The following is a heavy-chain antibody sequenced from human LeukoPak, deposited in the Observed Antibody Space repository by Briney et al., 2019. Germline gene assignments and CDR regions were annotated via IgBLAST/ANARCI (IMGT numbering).Heavy chain of an antibody. CDR2: INPNSGGT. D-gene: IGHD3-10*01. CDR1: GYTFTGYY. J-gene: IGHJ6*03. CDR3: ARGDGSGSYSYYYYMDV. Sequence: ASVKVSCKASGYTFTGYYMHWVRQAPGQGLEWMGWINPNSGGTNYAQKFQGRVTMTRDTSISTAYMELSRLRSDDTAVYYCARGDGSGSYSYYYYMDVWGKGTTVTISS. V-gene: IGHV1-2*02.